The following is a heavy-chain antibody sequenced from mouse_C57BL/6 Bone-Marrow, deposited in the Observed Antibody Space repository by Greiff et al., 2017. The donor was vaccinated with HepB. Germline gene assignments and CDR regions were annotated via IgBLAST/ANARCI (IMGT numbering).Heavy chain of an antibody. D-gene: IGHD1-1*01. CDR2: IYPGSGNT. V-gene: IGHV1-66*01. CDR1: GYSFTSYY. Sequence: VKLMESGPELVKPGASVKISCKASGYSFTSYYIHWVKQRPGQGLEWIGWIYPGSGNTKYNEKFKGKATLTADTSSSTAYMQLSSLTSEDSAVYYCARGYGSSYRFDYWGQGTTLTVSS. CDR3: ARGYGSSYRFDY. J-gene: IGHJ2*01.